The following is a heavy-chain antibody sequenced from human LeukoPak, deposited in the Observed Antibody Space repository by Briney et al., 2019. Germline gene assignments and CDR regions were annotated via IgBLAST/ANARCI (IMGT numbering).Heavy chain of an antibody. V-gene: IGHV5-51*01. Sequence: GESLKISCKISGYKLTNNWIGWVRQVPGKGLEWMGLIYPGYSDAKYSPSFQGQVTISADKSISTAYLQWSSLKASDTAMYYCARLTTVTSPFDYWGQGTLVTVSS. CDR3: ARLTTVTSPFDY. D-gene: IGHD4-17*01. J-gene: IGHJ4*02. CDR2: IYPGYSDA. CDR1: GYKLTNNW.